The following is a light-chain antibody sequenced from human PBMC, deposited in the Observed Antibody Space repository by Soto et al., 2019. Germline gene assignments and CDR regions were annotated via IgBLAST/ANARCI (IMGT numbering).Light chain of an antibody. V-gene: IGKV3-15*01. CDR1: QSVSSN. CDR3: QQYNIWPLWT. CDR2: GAS. Sequence: EIVMTQSPATLSVSPGERATLSCRASQSVSSNLAWYQQKPGQAPRLLIYGASTRATGIPARFSGSGSGTEFTLTISSLQSEDFAVYFCQQYNIWPLWTFGQGTRLEIK. J-gene: IGKJ5*01.